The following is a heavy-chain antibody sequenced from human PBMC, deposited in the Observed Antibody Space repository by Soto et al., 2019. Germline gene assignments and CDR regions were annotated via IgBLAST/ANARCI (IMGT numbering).Heavy chain of an antibody. Sequence: VRLVESGGGSVQPGGPLKPSGAPPELNLRGPAILWFGQAPGKGLEWVGRIRSRANNYATSSGESVRGRFTFFRDDSKNMAFLQMNTLKTEDTAIYYCARGQQAAIGDYYYHGLDVWGQGTSVTVSS. D-gene: IGHD3-10*01. CDR1: ELNLRGPA. CDR2: IRSRANNYAT. CDR3: ARGQQAAIGDYYYHGLDV. V-gene: IGHV3-73*02. J-gene: IGHJ6*02.